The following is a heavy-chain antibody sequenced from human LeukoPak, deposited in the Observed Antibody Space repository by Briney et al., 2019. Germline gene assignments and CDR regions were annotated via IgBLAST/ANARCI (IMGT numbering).Heavy chain of an antibody. CDR2: IRGTDGYT. CDR3: AKGRIDPNLDLDH. D-gene: IGHD1-1*01. V-gene: IGHV3-23*01. CDR1: GFTYNIYA. Sequence: GGSLRLSCAASGFTYNIYAMNWMRQAPGKGLEWVSTIRGTDGYTYYAASVKGRFTISRDNSKNTLYLQMNSLRAEDTALYYCAKGRIDPNLDLDHWGQGTLVTVSS. J-gene: IGHJ4*02.